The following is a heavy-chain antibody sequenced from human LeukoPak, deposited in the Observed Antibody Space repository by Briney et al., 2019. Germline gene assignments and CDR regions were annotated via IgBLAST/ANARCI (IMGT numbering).Heavy chain of an antibody. V-gene: IGHV3-30-3*01. J-gene: IGHJ4*02. CDR2: ISYDGSNK. CDR1: GFTFSSYA. D-gene: IGHD3-22*01. CDR3: TTEYNFNYYDSSGYYY. Sequence: GGSLRLSCAASGFTFSSYAMHWVRQAPGKGLEWVAVISYDGSNKYYADSVKGRFTISRDNSKNTLYLQMNSLKTEDTAVHYCTTEYNFNYYDSSGYYYWGQGTLVTVSS.